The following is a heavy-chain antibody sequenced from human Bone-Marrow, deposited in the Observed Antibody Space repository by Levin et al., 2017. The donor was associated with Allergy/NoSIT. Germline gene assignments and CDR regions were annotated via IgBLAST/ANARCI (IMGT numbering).Heavy chain of an antibody. Sequence: GASVKVSCKASGYTFTGYYMHWVRQAPGQGLEWMGWINPNSGGTNYAQKFQGRVTMTRDTSISTAYMELSRLRSDDTAVYYCARPNRQGGYSNYHEAKDWFDPWGQGTLVTVSS. D-gene: IGHD4-11*01. CDR3: ARPNRQGGYSNYHEAKDWFDP. V-gene: IGHV1-2*02. J-gene: IGHJ5*02. CDR2: INPNSGGT. CDR1: GYTFTGYY.